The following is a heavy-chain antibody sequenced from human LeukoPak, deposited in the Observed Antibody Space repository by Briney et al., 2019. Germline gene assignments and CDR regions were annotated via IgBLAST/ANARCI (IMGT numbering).Heavy chain of an antibody. CDR2: FDPEDGEP. CDR1: GFTFSSYG. V-gene: IGHV1-24*01. CDR3: ATADKWEPLDY. J-gene: IGHJ4*02. D-gene: IGHD1-26*01. Sequence: PGGSLRLSCAASGFTFSSYGMHWVRQAPGQWLEWMGGFDPEDGEPIFAQRFQGRFSMTEDTSTDTAYMELSRLRPEDTAVYYCATADKWEPLDYWGQGTLVTVSS.